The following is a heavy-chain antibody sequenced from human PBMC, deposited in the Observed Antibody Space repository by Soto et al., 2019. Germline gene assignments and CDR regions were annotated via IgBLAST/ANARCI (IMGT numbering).Heavy chain of an antibody. D-gene: IGHD1-26*01. Sequence: QVQLRESGPGLVKPSETLSLTCTVSGGSITGSYWSWIRQPPGKTLEWIGYIYHSGTTTYNPSLKSRVSISVDTSKNQFPLRLTSVIAADTAVYYCARDMPYAAGSLAGCDYWGQGILVTVSS. CDR3: ARDMPYAAGSLAGCDY. CDR2: IYHSGTT. V-gene: IGHV4-59*01. J-gene: IGHJ4*02. CDR1: GGSITGSY.